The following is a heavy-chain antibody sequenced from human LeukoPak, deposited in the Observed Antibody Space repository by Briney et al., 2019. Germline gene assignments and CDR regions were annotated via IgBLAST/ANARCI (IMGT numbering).Heavy chain of an antibody. CDR2: INHSGST. J-gene: IGHJ5*02. D-gene: IGHD3-3*01. CDR1: GGSFSGYY. CDR3: ARHPPFYDFWSGYLNWFDP. V-gene: IGHV4-34*01. Sequence: SETLSLTCAVYGGSFSGYYWSWIRQPPGKGLEWIGEINHSGSTNYNPSLKSRVTISVDTSKNQFSLKLSSVTAADTAVYYCARHPPFYDFWSGYLNWFDPWGQGTLVTVSS.